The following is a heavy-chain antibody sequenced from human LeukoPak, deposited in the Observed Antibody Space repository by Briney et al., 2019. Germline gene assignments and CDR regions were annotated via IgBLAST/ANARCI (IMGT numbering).Heavy chain of an antibody. D-gene: IGHD3-9*01. Sequence: ASVKVSCKASGYTFTSYGISWVRQAPGQGLEWMGWISAYNGNTNYAQKLQGRVTMTTDTSTSTAYMELRSLRSDDTAVYYCARDRRRGPAYYDILTGYYRWPQSMVFDYWGQGTLVTVSS. CDR3: ARDRRRGPAYYDILTGYYRWPQSMVFDY. V-gene: IGHV1-18*01. CDR1: GYTFTSYG. J-gene: IGHJ4*02. CDR2: ISAYNGNT.